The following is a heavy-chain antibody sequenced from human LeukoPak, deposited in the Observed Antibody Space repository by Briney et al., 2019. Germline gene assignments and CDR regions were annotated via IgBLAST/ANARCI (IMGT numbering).Heavy chain of an antibody. CDR2: ISSNGGTT. D-gene: IGHD3-10*01. CDR3: VKAFSGSYYNPGYFYY. V-gene: IGHV3-64D*06. J-gene: IGHJ4*02. CDR1: GFTFSNYA. Sequence: PGGSLRLSCSASGFTFSNYAMHWVRQAPGKGLKYLAAISSNGGTTYYADSVKGRFTISRDSSKNTLYLQVSSLRPEDTAVYYCVKAFSGSYYNPGYFYYWGQGTLVTVSS.